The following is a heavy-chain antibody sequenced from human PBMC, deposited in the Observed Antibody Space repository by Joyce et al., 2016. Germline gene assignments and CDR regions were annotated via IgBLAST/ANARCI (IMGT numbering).Heavy chain of an antibody. CDR3: AKILTATYSSGWFLDY. CDR1: GLTLSNYG. J-gene: IGHJ4*02. D-gene: IGHD6-25*01. CDR2: ISYDGIYK. Sequence: QVQLVESGGGVVQLGRSLRLYCAASGLTLSNYGVHWVRQAPGKGLEWVAVISYDGIYKYYADSVKGRFTISRDNSKNTVFLEMNSLRTEDTAVYYCAKILTATYSSGWFLDYWGQGTLVTVSS. V-gene: IGHV3-30*18.